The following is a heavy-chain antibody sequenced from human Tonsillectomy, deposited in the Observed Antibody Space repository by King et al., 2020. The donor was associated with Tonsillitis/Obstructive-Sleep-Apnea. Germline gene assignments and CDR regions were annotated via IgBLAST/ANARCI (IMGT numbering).Heavy chain of an antibody. CDR1: GLTLSGFS. V-gene: IGHV3-48*02. CDR2: FVIRSVTI. Sequence: VQLVESGGGLVQLGGSLRPPCEAPGLTLSGFSMNWARQPQGKGLEWVSSFVIRSVTIYYADPVKGRFPIPRDNAKNSLYLQMNSLRDDDTAVYYCVRDHCSSVTCYNFDCWGQGALVTVSS. CDR3: VRDHCSSVTCYNFDC. D-gene: IGHD2-2*02. J-gene: IGHJ4*02.